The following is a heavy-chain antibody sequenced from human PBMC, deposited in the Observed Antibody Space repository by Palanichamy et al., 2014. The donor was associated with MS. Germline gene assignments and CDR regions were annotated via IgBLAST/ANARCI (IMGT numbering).Heavy chain of an antibody. CDR1: GFTFDDYA. D-gene: IGHD3-22*01. J-gene: IGHJ1*01. CDR3: AKGDYYDSSGSFQH. CDR2: ISWNSGSI. V-gene: IGHV3-9*01. Sequence: LVESGGGLVQPGRSLRLSCAASGFTFDDYAMHWVRQAPGKGLEWVSGISWNSGSIGYADSVKGRFTISRDNAKNSLYLQMNSLRAEDTALYYCAKGDYYDSSGSFQHWGQGTLVTVSS.